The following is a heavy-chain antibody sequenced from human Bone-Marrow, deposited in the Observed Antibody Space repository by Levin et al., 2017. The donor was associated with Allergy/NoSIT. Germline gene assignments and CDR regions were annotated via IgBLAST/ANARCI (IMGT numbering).Heavy chain of an antibody. D-gene: IGHD2-15*01. CDR2: INWDGERI. J-gene: IGHJ6*03. V-gene: IGHV3-43*01. CDR3: AKGGGTFYYYYYMDV. CDR1: GFTFDDHT. Sequence: GGSLRLSCAASGFTFDDHTMHWVRQAPGKGLEWVSLINWDGERIDYADSVRGRFTISRDNSKNSLYLQMNSLKPDDSALYYCAKGGGTFYYYYYMDVWGQGTTVTVSS.